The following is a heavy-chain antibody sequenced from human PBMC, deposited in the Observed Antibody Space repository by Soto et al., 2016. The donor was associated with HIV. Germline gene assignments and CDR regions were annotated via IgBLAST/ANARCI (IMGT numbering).Heavy chain of an antibody. CDR3: ARETRFRPRRNAFDV. CDR1: SDSISSGGYY. V-gene: IGHV4-31*03. Sequence: VQLQESGPGLVKPSQTLSLTCTVSSDSISSGGYYWSWIRQHPGKGLEWIGYIYHTGSPSYNPSLKSRVTLSVDTXKNQFSLKLTSVTAADTAVYYCARETRFRPRRNAFDVVGPRDSWSPVSS. D-gene: IGHD3-3*01. J-gene: IGHJ3*01. CDR2: IYHTGSP.